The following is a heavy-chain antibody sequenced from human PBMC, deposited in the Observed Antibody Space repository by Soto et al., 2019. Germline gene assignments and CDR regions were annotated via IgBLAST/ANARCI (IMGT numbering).Heavy chain of an antibody. CDR1: GFSLTNNGVG. Sequence: QITLKESGPTLVKPTQTLTLTCTYSGFSLTNNGVGVAWIRQPAGKALERLGILYWDDDKRYRPSLKSRLTITKATATHQVVLIMTSMDPVDTATYCCAHAMKGSGSYYNGYCLDYWGQGNLVTVSS. CDR2: LYWDDDK. CDR3: AHAMKGSGSYYNGYCLDY. D-gene: IGHD3-10*01. V-gene: IGHV2-5*02. J-gene: IGHJ4*02.